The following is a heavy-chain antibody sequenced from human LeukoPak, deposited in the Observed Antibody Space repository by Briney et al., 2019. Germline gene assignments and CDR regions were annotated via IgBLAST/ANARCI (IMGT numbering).Heavy chain of an antibody. CDR2: IYYSGRT. J-gene: IGHJ2*01. CDR3: ARFYNSSWYWGSYFDL. V-gene: IGHV4-59*01. D-gene: IGHD6-13*01. CDR1: GGSMNSYY. Sequence: SETLSLTCTISGGSMNSYYWNWIRQSPGKGLEWIGYIYYSGRTNYNPPLKSRVTISVDTSKNQFSLKLSSVTAADTAVYYCARFYNSSWYWGSYFDLWGRGTLVTVSS.